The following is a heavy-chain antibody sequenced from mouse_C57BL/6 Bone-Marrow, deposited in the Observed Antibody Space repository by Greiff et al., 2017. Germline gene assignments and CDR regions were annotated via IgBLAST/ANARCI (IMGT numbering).Heavy chain of an antibody. CDR3: GRQGDYCGSSTGYFDV. V-gene: IGHV10-1*01. Sequence: EVKLVESGGGLVQPKGSLKLSCAASGFSFNTYAMNWVRQAPGKGLEWVARIRSKSNNYATYYADSVKDRFTISRDDSESMLYLQRNNMKAEDAAMYYCGRQGDYCGSSTGYFDVWGTGTTVTVSS. CDR2: IRSKSNNYAT. D-gene: IGHD1-1*01. CDR1: GFSFNTYA. J-gene: IGHJ1*03.